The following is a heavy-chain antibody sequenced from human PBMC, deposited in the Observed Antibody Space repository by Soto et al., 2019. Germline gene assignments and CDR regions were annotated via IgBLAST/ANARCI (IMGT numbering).Heavy chain of an antibody. V-gene: IGHV3-30*18. CDR3: AKDHRLLWFGEFSFDY. CDR1: GFTFSSYG. J-gene: IGHJ4*02. CDR2: ISYDGSNK. D-gene: IGHD3-10*01. Sequence: GGSLRLSCAASGFTFSSYGMHWVRQAPGKGLEWVAVISYDGSNKYYADSVKGRFTISRDNSKNTLYLQMNSLRAEDTAVYYCAKDHRLLWFGEFSFDYWGQGTLVTVSS.